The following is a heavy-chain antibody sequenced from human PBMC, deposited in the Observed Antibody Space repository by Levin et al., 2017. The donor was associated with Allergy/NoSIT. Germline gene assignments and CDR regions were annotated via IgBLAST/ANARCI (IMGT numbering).Heavy chain of an antibody. J-gene: IGHJ6*02. V-gene: IGHV3-11*01. D-gene: IGHD3-9*01. Sequence: GESLKISCAASGFTFSDYYMSWIRQAPGKGLEWVSYISSSGSTIYYADSVKGRFTISRDNAKNSLYLQMNSLRAEDTAVYYCARDILTGYYREAGGKTPNYYYYYGMDVWGQGTTVTVSS. CDR3: ARDILTGYYREAGGKTPNYYYYYGMDV. CDR1: GFTFSDYY. CDR2: ISSSGSTI.